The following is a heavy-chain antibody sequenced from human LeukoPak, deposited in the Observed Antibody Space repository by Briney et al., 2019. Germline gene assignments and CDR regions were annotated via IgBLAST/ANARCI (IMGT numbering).Heavy chain of an antibody. CDR1: GGSFSGYY. Sequence: SETLSLTCAVYGGSFSGYYWSWIRQPPGKELEWIGEINHSGSTNYNPSLKSRVTISVDTSKNQFSLKLSSVTAADTAVYYCARFSGSYYRSHRNFFDYWGQGTLVTVSS. J-gene: IGHJ4*02. CDR2: INHSGST. D-gene: IGHD1-26*01. V-gene: IGHV4-34*01. CDR3: ARFSGSYYRSHRNFFDY.